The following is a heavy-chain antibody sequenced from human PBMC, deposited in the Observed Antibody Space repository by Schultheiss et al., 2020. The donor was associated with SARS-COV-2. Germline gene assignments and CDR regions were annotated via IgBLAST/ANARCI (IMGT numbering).Heavy chain of an antibody. D-gene: IGHD2-15*01. V-gene: IGHV4-31*03. CDR2: IYYSGST. Sequence: SETLSLTCTVSGGPISSGDSYWSWVRQHPGKGLEWIGYIYYSGSTYYNPSLKSRVTISVDTSKNQFSLKLSSVTAADTAVYYCARAPAEGYCSGGSCYSQTFDYWGQGTLVTVSS. CDR1: GGPISSGDSY. J-gene: IGHJ4*02. CDR3: ARAPAEGYCSGGSCYSQTFDY.